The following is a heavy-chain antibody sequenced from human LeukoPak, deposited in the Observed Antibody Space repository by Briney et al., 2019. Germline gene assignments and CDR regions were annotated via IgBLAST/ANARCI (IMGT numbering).Heavy chain of an antibody. CDR3: AKDRPSSGWGGDAFDI. D-gene: IGHD6-19*01. CDR2: IRSSGSTI. J-gene: IGHJ3*02. Sequence: GGSLRLSCAASGFTFSDYYMSWIRQAPGKGLEWVSYIRSSGSTIYYADSVKGRFTISRDNSKNTLFLQMNSLRAGDTAVYYCAKDRPSSGWGGDAFDIWGQGTMVTVSS. V-gene: IGHV3-11*04. CDR1: GFTFSDYY.